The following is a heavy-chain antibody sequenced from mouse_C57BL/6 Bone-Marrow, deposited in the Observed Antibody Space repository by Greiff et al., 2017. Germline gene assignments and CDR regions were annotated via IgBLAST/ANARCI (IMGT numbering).Heavy chain of an antibody. CDR3: ARGTGLPCFAY. CDR2: IDPSDSYT. J-gene: IGHJ3*01. CDR1: GYTFTSYW. V-gene: IGHV1-69*01. Sequence: VQLQQSGAELVMPGASVKLSCKASGYTFTSYWMHWVKQRPGQGLEWIGEIDPSDSYTNYNQKFKGKSTLTVDKSSSTAYMHLSSLTSEGSAVYCFARGTGLPCFAYWGQGTMVTVSA. D-gene: IGHD3-1*01.